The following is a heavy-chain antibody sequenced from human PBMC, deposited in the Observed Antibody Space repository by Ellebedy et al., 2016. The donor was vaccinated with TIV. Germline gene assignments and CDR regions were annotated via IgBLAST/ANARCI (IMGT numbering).Heavy chain of an antibody. CDR1: GGSINNYY. CDR3: ARDLGRYGMDV. V-gene: IGHV4-59*01. CDR2: IHHSGNS. Sequence: MPGGSLRLSCSVSGGSINNYYWTWIRQPPGQGLEWIGDIHHSGNSHIHPSLKSRVTLSVDTSKNQLSLDMTSVTAADTATYYCARDLGRYGMDVWGQGTTVTVSS. J-gene: IGHJ6*02.